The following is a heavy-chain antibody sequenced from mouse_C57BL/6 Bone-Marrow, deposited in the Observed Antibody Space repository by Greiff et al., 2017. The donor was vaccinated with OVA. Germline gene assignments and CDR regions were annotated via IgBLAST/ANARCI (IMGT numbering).Heavy chain of an antibody. J-gene: IGHJ3*01. V-gene: IGHV1-72*01. CDR1: GYTFTSYW. CDR3: ARRGRLRTLFAY. Sequence: QVQLQQSGAELVKPGASVKLSCKASGYTFTSYWMHWVKQRPGRGLKWIGRIDPNSGGTKYNEKFKSKATLTVDKPSSTAYMQLSSLTSEDSAVYYCARRGRLRTLFAYWGQGTLVTVSA. D-gene: IGHD5-5*01. CDR2: IDPNSGGT.